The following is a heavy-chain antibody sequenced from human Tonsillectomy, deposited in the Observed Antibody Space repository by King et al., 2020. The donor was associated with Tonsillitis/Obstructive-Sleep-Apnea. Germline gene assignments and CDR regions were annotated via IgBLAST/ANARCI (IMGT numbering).Heavy chain of an antibody. CDR1: GFTFSDYY. D-gene: IGHD2-2*01. CDR2: ISTSSTYT. V-gene: IGHV3-11*05. Sequence: QVQLVESGGGLVKPGGSLRLSCAASGFTFSDYYMTWIRQAPGKGLEWVSYISTSSTYTNYADAVVGRFIVSRDNAKNSLFLEMNSLRAEDTAVYYCARDGCSSTSCRLDYWGQGTLVTVSS. J-gene: IGHJ4*02. CDR3: ARDGCSSTSCRLDY.